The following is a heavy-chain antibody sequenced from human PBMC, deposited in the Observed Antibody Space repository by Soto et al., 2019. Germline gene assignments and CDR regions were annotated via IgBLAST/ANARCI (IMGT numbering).Heavy chain of an antibody. CDR3: AKQGGSGWSRTFDY. CDR1: GFTFSSYA. V-gene: IGHV3-23*01. CDR2: ISGSDDST. J-gene: IGHJ4*02. D-gene: IGHD6-19*01. Sequence: EVQLLESGGGMVQPGGSLRLSCAASGFTFSSYAMSWVRQAPGKGLEWVSGISGSDDSTYYADSVKGRFTISRDNSKNTLYLQMNSLRAEDTAVYYCAKQGGSGWSRTFDYWGQGTLATVSS.